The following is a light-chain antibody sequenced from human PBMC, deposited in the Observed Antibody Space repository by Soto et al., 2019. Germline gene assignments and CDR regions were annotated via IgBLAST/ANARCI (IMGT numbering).Light chain of an antibody. CDR1: QSVSSSY. CDR2: GAS. CDR3: QQSGSSPVT. J-gene: IGKJ5*01. Sequence: EIVLTQSPGTLSLSPGERATLSCRASQSVSSSYLAWYQQKPGQAPRLLIYGASSRATGIPDRFSGSGSETDFTLTISRLEPEDFAVYYCQQSGSSPVTFGQGTRLESK. V-gene: IGKV3-20*01.